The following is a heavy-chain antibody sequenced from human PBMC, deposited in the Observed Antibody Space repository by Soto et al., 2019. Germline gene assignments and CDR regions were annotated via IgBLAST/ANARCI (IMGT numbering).Heavy chain of an antibody. CDR2: IFYGGST. J-gene: IGHJ5*02. CDR3: ARPQTGHSGGSQFDP. V-gene: IGHV4-39*01. Sequence: SHRWSVCAGIVRGSRCYLGWERQPPGKGLEWIGSIFYGGSTYYNPSLKSRVTISVDTSKNQFSLKLSSVTAADTAVYYCARPQTGHSGGSQFDPWGQGSLVTVSS. CDR1: AGIVRGSRCY. D-gene: IGHD6-19*01.